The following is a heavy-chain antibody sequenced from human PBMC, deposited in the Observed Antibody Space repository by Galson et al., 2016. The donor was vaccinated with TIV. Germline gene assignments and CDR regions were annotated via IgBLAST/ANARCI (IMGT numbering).Heavy chain of an antibody. CDR1: GFTLSSCT. D-gene: IGHD1-7*01. CDR2: ISHGGNIK. V-gene: IGHV3-30-3*01. CDR3: TRDGRGNWKYVDYIDY. Sequence: SLRLSCAASGFTLSSCTFHWVRQTPGKGLAWVGIISHGGNIKDVADSVQGRFTIFRESSKHTVYLQMNNLRPEDTALYFCTRDGRGNWKYVDYIDYLGQGTLVTVSS. J-gene: IGHJ4*02.